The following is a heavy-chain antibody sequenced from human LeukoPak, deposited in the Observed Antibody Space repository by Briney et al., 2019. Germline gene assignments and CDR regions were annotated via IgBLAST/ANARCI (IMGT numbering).Heavy chain of an antibody. CDR3: ARGSEVYSSGWYRIDY. J-gene: IGHJ4*02. V-gene: IGHV4-38-2*01. CDR1: GYSISSGYY. Sequence: SETLSLTCAVSGYSISSGYYWGWIRQPPGKGLEWIGSIYHSGSTNYNPSLKSRVTISVDTSKNQFSLKLSSVTAADTAVYYCARGSEVYSSGWYRIDYWGQGTLVTVSS. CDR2: IYHSGST. D-gene: IGHD6-19*01.